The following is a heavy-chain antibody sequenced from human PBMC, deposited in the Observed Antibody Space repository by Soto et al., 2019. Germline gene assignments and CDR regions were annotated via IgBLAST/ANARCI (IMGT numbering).Heavy chain of an antibody. V-gene: IGHV3-23*01. Sequence: PGGSLRLSCAASGFTFSSYAMSWVRQAPGKGLEWVSAISGSGGSTYYADSVKGRFTISRDNSKNTLYLQMNSLRAEDTAVYYCAKELYSGSNTLYGMDVWGQGTTVTVSS. D-gene: IGHD6-13*01. J-gene: IGHJ6*02. CDR3: AKELYSGSNTLYGMDV. CDR2: ISGSGGST. CDR1: GFTFSSYA.